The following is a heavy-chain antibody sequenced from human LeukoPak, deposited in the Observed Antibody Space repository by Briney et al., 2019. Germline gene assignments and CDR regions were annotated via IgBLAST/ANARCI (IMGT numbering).Heavy chain of an antibody. CDR2: INVGNGNT. J-gene: IGHJ5*02. V-gene: IGHV1-3*01. D-gene: IGHD6-13*01. CDR3: ARDRGAATGNWFDP. CDR1: GYTFISYA. Sequence: GASVKVSCKASGYTFISYAIHWVRQAPGQRLEWMGWINVGNGNTKYSQKFQGRVITTRDTSASTAYMELSGLRSEDTAVYYCARDRGAATGNWFDPWGQGTLVTVSS.